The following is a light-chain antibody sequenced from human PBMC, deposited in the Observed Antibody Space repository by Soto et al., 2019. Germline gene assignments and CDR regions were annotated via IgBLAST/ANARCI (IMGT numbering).Light chain of an antibody. J-gene: IGLJ2*01. CDR2: GNN. CDR3: QSSDSSLSASVV. V-gene: IGLV1-44*01. CDR1: RSNVESNT. Sequence: QSVLTQPPSASGTPGQRVTISCSGSRSNVESNTVSWYQQLPGTAPKLLIYGNNNRPSGVPDRFSGSQSGTSASLAIAGLQAEDEADYYCQSSDSSLSASVVFGGGTKLTVL.